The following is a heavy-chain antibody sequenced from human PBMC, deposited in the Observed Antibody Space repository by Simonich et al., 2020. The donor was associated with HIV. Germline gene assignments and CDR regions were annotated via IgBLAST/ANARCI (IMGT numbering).Heavy chain of an antibody. J-gene: IGHJ3*02. CDR3: ARLAVVIGAFDI. Sequence: QLQLQESGPRLVKPSETLSLTCTVSGGSISSSSYYWGWIRQPPGKGLEWIGSISYSGSTYYNPTLKSRVTISVDTSKNQFSLKLSSVTAADTAVYYCARLAVVIGAFDIWGQGTMATVSS. CDR2: ISYSGST. D-gene: IGHD3-22*01. CDR1: GGSISSSSYY. V-gene: IGHV4-39*07.